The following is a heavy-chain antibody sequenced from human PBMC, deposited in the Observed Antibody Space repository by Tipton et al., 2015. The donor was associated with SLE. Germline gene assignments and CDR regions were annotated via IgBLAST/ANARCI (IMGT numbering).Heavy chain of an antibody. V-gene: IGHV5-51*01. D-gene: IGHD1-26*01. J-gene: IGHJ4*02. CDR2: VYPADSDT. Sequence: QSGAEVKKPGESLKISCKTSGYSFNSYWVGWVRQMPGKGLEWMGIVYPADSDTRYGPSFQGQVTFSVDTSINTAYLQWKSLKASDSAMYFCARQNIGNYDVWSQGTLVTTSS. CDR3: ARQNIGNYDV. CDR1: GYSFNSYW.